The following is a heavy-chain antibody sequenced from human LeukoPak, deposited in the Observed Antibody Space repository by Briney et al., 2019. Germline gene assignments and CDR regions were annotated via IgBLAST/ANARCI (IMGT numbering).Heavy chain of an antibody. J-gene: IGHJ4*02. CDR1: GFTFSSYA. V-gene: IGHV3-30*04. D-gene: IGHD3-10*01. Sequence: GGSLRLSCAASGFTFSSYAMHRVRQVPGKGLEWVAVISYDGSNKYYADSVKGRFTISRDNSKNTLYLQMNSLRAEDTAVYYCASSGSGSSLDYWGQGTLVTVSS. CDR3: ASSGSGSSLDY. CDR2: ISYDGSNK.